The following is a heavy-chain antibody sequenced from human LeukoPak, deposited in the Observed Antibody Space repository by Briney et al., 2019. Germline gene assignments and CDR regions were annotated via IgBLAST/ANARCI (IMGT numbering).Heavy chain of an antibody. D-gene: IGHD3-3*01. Sequence: GESLKISCKGLGYSFSGYSIGWVRQMPEKGLEWMGIIYPDVSDTRYSPSFQGQVTISADKSFSTAYLQWSSLKASDTAMYYCARQYYDFWSGYPRQTYYFYYWGQGTLVTVSS. CDR1: GYSFSGYS. CDR2: IYPDVSDT. CDR3: ARQYYDFWSGYPRQTYYFYY. V-gene: IGHV5-51*01. J-gene: IGHJ4*02.